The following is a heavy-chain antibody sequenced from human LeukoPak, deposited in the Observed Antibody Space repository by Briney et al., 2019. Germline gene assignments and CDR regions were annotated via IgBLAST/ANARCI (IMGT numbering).Heavy chain of an antibody. J-gene: IGHJ5*02. D-gene: IGHD1-26*01. CDR1: GYTFTSYY. V-gene: IGHV1-46*01. Sequence: ASVKVSCKASGYTFTSYYMHWVRQAPGQGLEWMGLINPSGSSTTYAQKFQGRVTMTRDMFTSTDYMELTSLTSDDTAVYYCARDNSVGETAWWFDPWGQGTLVTVSS. CDR3: ARDNSVGETAWWFDP. CDR2: INPSGSST.